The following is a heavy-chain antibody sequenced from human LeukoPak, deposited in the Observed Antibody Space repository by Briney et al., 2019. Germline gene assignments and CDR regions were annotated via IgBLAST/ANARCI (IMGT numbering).Heavy chain of an antibody. CDR3: ATQRGSYLWGTDFDY. CDR2: INPNSGDT. CDR1: AYTFTGYY. J-gene: IGHJ4*02. Sequence: ASVKVSCKASAYTFTGYYMHWVRQAPGQGLEWMGWINPNSGDTNYAQKFQGRVTMTRDTSISTAYMELSRLRSDDTAVYYCATQRGSYLWGTDFDYWGQGTLVTVSS. V-gene: IGHV1-2*02. D-gene: IGHD3-16*01.